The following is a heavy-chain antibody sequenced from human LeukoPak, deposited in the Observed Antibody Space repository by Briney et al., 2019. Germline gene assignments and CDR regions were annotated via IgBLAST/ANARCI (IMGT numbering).Heavy chain of an antibody. Sequence: ASVKVSCKASGGTFSSYAISWVRQAPGQGLEWMGWMNPNSGNTGYAQKFQGRVTITRNTSISTAYMELSSLRSEDTAVYYCARDYSSGYAWDAFDIWGQGTMVTVSS. CDR1: GGTFSSYA. CDR3: ARDYSSGYAWDAFDI. D-gene: IGHD6-19*01. CDR2: MNPNSGNT. V-gene: IGHV1-8*03. J-gene: IGHJ3*02.